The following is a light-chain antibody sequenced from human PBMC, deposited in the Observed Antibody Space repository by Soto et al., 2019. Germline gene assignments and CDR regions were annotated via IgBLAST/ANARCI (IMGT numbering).Light chain of an antibody. CDR3: QQSYNTPLT. CDR2: KAS. CDR1: QDISNS. V-gene: IGKV1-39*01. J-gene: IGKJ3*01. Sequence: DIQMTQSPSSLSASVGDRVTITCHASQDISNSLNWFQQKPGKAPKLLIYKASTLKSGVPSRFSGSGSGTDFTLTISSLQPEDFATYYCQQSYNTPLTFGPGTKVDIK.